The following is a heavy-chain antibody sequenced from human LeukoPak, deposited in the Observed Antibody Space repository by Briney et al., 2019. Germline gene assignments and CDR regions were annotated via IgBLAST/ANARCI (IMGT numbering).Heavy chain of an antibody. CDR2: ISGSGGST. CDR3: AKDHYDSSGPHLYYYYYGMDV. Sequence: PGASLRLSCAASGFTFSSYAMSWVRQAPGKGLEWVSAISGSGGSTYYADSVKGRFTISRDNSENTLYLQMNSLRAEDTAVYYCAKDHYDSSGPHLYYYYYGMDVWGQGTTVTVSS. D-gene: IGHD3-22*01. CDR1: GFTFSSYA. V-gene: IGHV3-23*01. J-gene: IGHJ6*02.